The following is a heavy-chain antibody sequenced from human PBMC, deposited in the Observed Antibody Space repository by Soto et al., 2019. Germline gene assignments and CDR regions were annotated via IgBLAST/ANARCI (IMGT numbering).Heavy chain of an antibody. V-gene: IGHV4-30-2*01. D-gene: IGHD2-8*01. CDR3: ARGVLA. Sequence: SETLSLTCSVSGGSVNSGGYSWSWIRQPPGKGLEWIGFISPSGSPAYNPSLKSRVTISVDRSNNQISLELSSVTAADTAVSYCARGVLAWGPGTLVT. J-gene: IGHJ5*02. CDR1: GGSVNSGGYS. CDR2: ISPSGSP.